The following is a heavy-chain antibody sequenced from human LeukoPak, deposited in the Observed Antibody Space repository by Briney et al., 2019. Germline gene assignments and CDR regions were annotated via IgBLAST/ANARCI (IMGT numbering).Heavy chain of an antibody. J-gene: IGHJ6*02. CDR2: ISYDGSNK. V-gene: IGHV3-30-3*01. D-gene: IGHD3-16*02. CDR3: AREIVNYYYYGMDV. Sequence: VRQAPGKGLEWVAVISYDGSNKYYADSVKGRFTISRDNSKNTLYLQMNSLRAEDTAVYYCAREIVNYYYYGMDVWGQGTTVTVSS.